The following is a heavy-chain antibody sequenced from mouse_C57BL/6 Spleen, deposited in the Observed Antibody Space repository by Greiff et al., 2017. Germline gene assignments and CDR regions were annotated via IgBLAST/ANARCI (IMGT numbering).Heavy chain of an antibody. CDR2: IDPSDSYT. D-gene: IGHD1-1*01. Sequence: QVQLQQPGAELVMPGASVKLSCKASGYTFTSYWMHWVKQRPGQGLEWIGEIDPSDSYTNYNQKFKGKSTLTVDKSSSTAYMQLSSLTSEDAADYCGARHYGSSPAMDYWGQGTSVTVSS. J-gene: IGHJ4*01. CDR3: ARHYGSSPAMDY. V-gene: IGHV1-69*01. CDR1: GYTFTSYW.